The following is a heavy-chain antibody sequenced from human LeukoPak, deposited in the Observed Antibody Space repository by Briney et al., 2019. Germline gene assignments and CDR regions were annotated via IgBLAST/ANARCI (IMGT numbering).Heavy chain of an antibody. D-gene: IGHD5-12*01. CDR1: GGSFSGYY. Sequence: SETLSLTCAVYGGSFSGYYWSWIRQPPGKGLEWIGEINHSGSTNYNPSLKSRVTISVDTSKNQFSLKLSSVTAADTAVYYCARGLRGKRRDSGYYPNYYYHYMDVWGKGTTVTVSS. CDR2: INHSGST. J-gene: IGHJ6*03. V-gene: IGHV4-34*01. CDR3: ARGLRGKRRDSGYYPNYYYHYMDV.